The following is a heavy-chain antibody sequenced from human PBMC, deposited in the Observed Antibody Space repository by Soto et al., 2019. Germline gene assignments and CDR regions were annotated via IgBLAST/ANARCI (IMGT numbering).Heavy chain of an antibody. Sequence: EVQLLESGGGLVQPGGSLRLSCAASGFTFSSYAMSWVRQAPGKGLEWVSAISGSGGSTYYADSVKGRFTISRDNSKNTLYLQMNSLRAEDTAVYYCAKGYEYVWGSYRPFDYWGQGTLVTVSS. CDR1: GFTFSSYA. D-gene: IGHD3-16*02. V-gene: IGHV3-23*01. CDR2: ISGSGGST. CDR3: AKGYEYVWGSYRPFDY. J-gene: IGHJ4*02.